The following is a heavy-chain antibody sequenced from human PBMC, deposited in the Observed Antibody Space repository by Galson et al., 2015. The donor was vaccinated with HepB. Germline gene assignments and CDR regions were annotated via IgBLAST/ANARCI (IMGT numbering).Heavy chain of an antibody. D-gene: IGHD3-3*01. J-gene: IGHJ3*02. V-gene: IGHV3-48*01. CDR3: ARDPGGPRALRFLEWLLHDAFDI. CDR2: ISSSSSTI. Sequence: SLRLSCAASGFTFSSYSMNWVRQAPGKGLEWVSYISSSSSTIYYADSVKGRFTISRDNAKNSLYLQMNSLRAEDTAVYYCARDPGGPRALRFLEWLLHDAFDIWGQGTMVTVSS. CDR1: GFTFSSYS.